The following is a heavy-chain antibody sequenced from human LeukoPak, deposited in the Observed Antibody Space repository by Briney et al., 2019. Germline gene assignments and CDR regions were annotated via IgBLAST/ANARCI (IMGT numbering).Heavy chain of an antibody. CDR3: ARQMEGVVVVVAATSNAFDI. CDR2: IYPGDSDT. CDR1: GYRFTSYW. V-gene: IGHV5-51*01. Sequence: GESLKISFKGSGYRFTSYWIGWVRQMPGKGLEWMGIIYPGDSDTRYSPSFQGQVTISADKSISTAYLQWSSLKASDTAMYYCARQMEGVVVVVAATSNAFDIWGQGTMVTVSS. J-gene: IGHJ3*02. D-gene: IGHD2-15*01.